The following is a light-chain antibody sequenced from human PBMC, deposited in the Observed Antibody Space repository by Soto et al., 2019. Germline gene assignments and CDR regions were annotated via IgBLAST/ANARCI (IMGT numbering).Light chain of an antibody. Sequence: EIVLTQSPATLSLSPGERATLSCRASQSVSSYLAWYQQKPGQAPRLLIYDASNRATGIPARFSGSGSGTDFTLTISRLEPEDFAIYYCQQRSHWPPVTFGGGTKVEIK. V-gene: IGKV3-11*01. J-gene: IGKJ4*01. CDR3: QQRSHWPPVT. CDR1: QSVSSY. CDR2: DAS.